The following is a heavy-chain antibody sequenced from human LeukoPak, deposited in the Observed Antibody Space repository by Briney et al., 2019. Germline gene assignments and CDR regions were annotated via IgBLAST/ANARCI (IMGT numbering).Heavy chain of an antibody. CDR1: GFTFSSYG. CDR3: AKIVAVAGNDY. V-gene: IGHV3-30*18. CDR2: ISYDGSNK. J-gene: IGHJ4*02. Sequence: GRSLRLSCAASGFTFSSYGMHWVRQAPGKGLEWVAVISYDGSNKYYADSVKGRFTISRDNSKNTLYLQMNSLRPEDTAVYYCAKIVAVAGNDYWGQGTLVTVSS. D-gene: IGHD6-19*01.